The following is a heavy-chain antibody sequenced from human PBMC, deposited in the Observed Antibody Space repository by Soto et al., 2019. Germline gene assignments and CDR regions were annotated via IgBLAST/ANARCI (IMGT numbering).Heavy chain of an antibody. J-gene: IGHJ4*02. CDR2: IGWNSGSI. Sequence: GGSLRLSCAASGFTFDDSAMHWVRQAPGKGLEWVSGIGWNSGSIGYADSVRGRFTISRDNAKNSLYLQMNSLRAEDTALYYCAKGTYCINGVCLHYFDYWGQGTLVTVSS. V-gene: IGHV3-9*01. D-gene: IGHD2-8*01. CDR3: AKGTYCINGVCLHYFDY. CDR1: GFTFDDSA.